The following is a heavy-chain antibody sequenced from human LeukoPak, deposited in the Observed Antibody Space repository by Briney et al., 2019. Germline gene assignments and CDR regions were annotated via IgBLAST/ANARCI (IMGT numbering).Heavy chain of an antibody. Sequence: SETLSLTCAVYGGSFSGYYWSWIRQPPGKGLEWIGEINHSGSTNYNPSLKSRVTISVDTSKNQFSLKLSSVTAADTAVYYCARVNDYSTLYYYYYYYMDVWGKGTTVTVSS. CDR1: GGSFSGYY. V-gene: IGHV4-34*01. CDR2: INHSGST. CDR3: ARVNDYSTLYYYYYYYMDV. J-gene: IGHJ6*03. D-gene: IGHD4-11*01.